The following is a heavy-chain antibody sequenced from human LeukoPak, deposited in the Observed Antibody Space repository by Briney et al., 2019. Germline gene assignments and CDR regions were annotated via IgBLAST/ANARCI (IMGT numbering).Heavy chain of an antibody. V-gene: IGHV4-59*01. CDR1: GGSISSYY. D-gene: IGHD1-26*01. CDR2: IYYSGST. CDR3: ARSNSGSYWYYFDY. J-gene: IGHJ4*02. Sequence: SETLSLTCTVSGGSISSYYWSWIRQPPGKGLEWIGYIYYSGSTNYNPSLKSRVTISVDTSKNQFSLKLSSVTAAETAVYYCARSNSGSYWYYFDYWGQGTLVTVSS.